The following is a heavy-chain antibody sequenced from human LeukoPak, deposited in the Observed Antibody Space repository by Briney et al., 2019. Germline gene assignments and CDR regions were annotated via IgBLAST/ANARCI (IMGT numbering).Heavy chain of an antibody. J-gene: IGHJ4*02. CDR1: GYTFTSYD. V-gene: IGHV1-2*02. Sequence: GASVKVSCKASGYTFTSYDINWVRQATGQGLEWMGWMNPNSGGTNYAQKFQGRVTMTRDTSISTAYMELSRLRSDDTAVYYCARVDRAVAGILYFDYWGQGTLVTVSS. D-gene: IGHD6-19*01. CDR2: MNPNSGGT. CDR3: ARVDRAVAGILYFDY.